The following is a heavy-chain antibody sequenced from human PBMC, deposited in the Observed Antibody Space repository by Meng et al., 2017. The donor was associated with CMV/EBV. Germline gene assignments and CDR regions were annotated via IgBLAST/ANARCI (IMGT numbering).Heavy chain of an antibody. CDR1: GFTFSSYS. CDR3: TNLNYDT. CDR2: IRSKANSYAT. J-gene: IGHJ4*02. D-gene: IGHD3-9*01. Sequence: GESLKISCAASGFTFSSYSMNWVRQASGKGLEWVGRIRSKANSYATAYAASVKGRFTISRDDSKNTAYLQMNSLKTEDTAVYYCTNLNYDTWGQGTLVTVSS. V-gene: IGHV3-73*01.